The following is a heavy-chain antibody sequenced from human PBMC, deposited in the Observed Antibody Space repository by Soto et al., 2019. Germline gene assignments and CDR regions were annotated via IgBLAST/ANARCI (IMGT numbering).Heavy chain of an antibody. CDR3: ARVLIRDEVPAAHFDY. J-gene: IGHJ4*02. V-gene: IGHV4-30-4*08. CDR1: DDSINSDKYY. CDR2: IYYRGNT. Sequence: SETLSLTCSVSDDSINSDKYYWGWIRQPPGKGLEWIGYIYYRGNTYYNPSLKSRVTISVDTSKNQFSLKLSSVTAADTAVYYCARVLIRDEVPAAHFDYWGQGTLVTVSS. D-gene: IGHD2-2*01.